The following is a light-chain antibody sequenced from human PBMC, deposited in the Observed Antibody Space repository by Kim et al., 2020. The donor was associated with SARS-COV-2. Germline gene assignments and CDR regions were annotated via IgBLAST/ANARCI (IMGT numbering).Light chain of an antibody. J-gene: IGKJ4*01. CDR1: QSVSHH. CDR3: QRSNWPLT. Sequence: EIVLTQSPATLSLSPGERATLSCRTSQSVSHHLAWYQQKPGQAPRLLIYDASNRATGIPARFSGSGSGTDFTLTISGLEPEDFAVYYCQRSNWPLTFGGGTKVDIK. CDR2: DAS. V-gene: IGKV3-11*01.